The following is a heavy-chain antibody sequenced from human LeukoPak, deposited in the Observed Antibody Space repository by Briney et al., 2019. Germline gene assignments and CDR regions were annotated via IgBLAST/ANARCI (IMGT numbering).Heavy chain of an antibody. CDR2: ISGSGGST. Sequence: GGSLRLSCAASGFTFSSYAMSWVRQTPGKGLEWVSAISGSGGSTYYADSVKGRFTISRDNSKNTLYLQMNSLRAEDTAVYYCAKRSAAGPFGYWGQGTLVTVSS. J-gene: IGHJ4*02. CDR3: AKRSAAGPFGY. CDR1: GFTFSSYA. V-gene: IGHV3-23*01. D-gene: IGHD6-13*01.